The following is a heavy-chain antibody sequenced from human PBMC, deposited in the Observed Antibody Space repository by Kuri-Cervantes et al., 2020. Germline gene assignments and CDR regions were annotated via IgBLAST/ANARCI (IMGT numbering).Heavy chain of an antibody. Sequence: SETLSLTCTVSGGSISSGDYYWSWIRQPPGKGLEWIGYIYYSGSTYYNPSLKSRVTISVDTSKNQFPLKTSSVTAADTVVYYCARAERDADGDYGTGPNGFDPWGQGTLVTVSS. CDR3: ARAERDADGDYGTGPNGFDP. D-gene: IGHD4-17*01. V-gene: IGHV4-30-4*01. CDR2: IYYSGST. CDR1: GGSISSGDYY. J-gene: IGHJ5*02.